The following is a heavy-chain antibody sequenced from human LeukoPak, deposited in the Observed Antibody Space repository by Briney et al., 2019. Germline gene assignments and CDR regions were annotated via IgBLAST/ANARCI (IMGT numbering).Heavy chain of an antibody. D-gene: IGHD6-19*01. CDR2: ILDSGNT. Sequence: PSETLSLTCTVSGGSITGSDYRWGWIRLPPGKRLEWLVSILDSGNTYHNPPRKSRATISVNTSKTQFFRRLSSVTAADPAVYSCAKPRGGAVGVPIDPRGQGTPVTVSS. V-gene: IGHV4-39*01. CDR1: GGSITGSDYR. J-gene: IGHJ5*02. CDR3: AKPRGGAVGVPIDP.